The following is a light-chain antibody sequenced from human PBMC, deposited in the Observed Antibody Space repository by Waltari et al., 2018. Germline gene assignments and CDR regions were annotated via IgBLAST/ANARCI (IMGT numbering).Light chain of an antibody. Sequence: DIQVTQSPSSLSASVGDSVTITCRASQTIRNYLNWYQHKPGKAPKVLSYSATSLQSGVPSRFSGSGSGTDFTLTISSLQPEDFATYYCQQSYSTPWTFGQGTKVDIK. V-gene: IGKV1-39*01. CDR3: QQSYSTPWT. CDR2: SAT. CDR1: QTIRNY. J-gene: IGKJ1*01.